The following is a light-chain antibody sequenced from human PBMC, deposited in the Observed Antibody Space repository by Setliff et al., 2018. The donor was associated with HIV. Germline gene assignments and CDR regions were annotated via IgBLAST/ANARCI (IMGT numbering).Light chain of an antibody. CDR1: SSDVGGYNY. V-gene: IGLV2-23*02. Sequence: ALTQPASVSGSPGQSITISCTGTSSDVGGYNYVSWYQQHPGKAPKLMIYDVTKRPSGVSNRFSGSKSGNTASLTISGLQAEDEADYYCCSYAGSSTPYVFGTGTKV. J-gene: IGLJ1*01. CDR2: DVT. CDR3: CSYAGSSTPYV.